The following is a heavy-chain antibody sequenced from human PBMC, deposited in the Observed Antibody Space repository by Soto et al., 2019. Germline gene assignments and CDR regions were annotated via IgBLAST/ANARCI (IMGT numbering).Heavy chain of an antibody. D-gene: IGHD3-10*01. CDR1: GFTFSSFA. CDR2: ISGSGGST. Sequence: GSLRLSRAASGFTFSSFAMSSVRQAPGKGLEWVSAISGSGGSTYYADSVKGRFTISRDNPKNTLYLQMNSLRAEDTAVYYCATSIRRGVVITYYFDYWGQGTLVTVSS. V-gene: IGHV3-23*01. CDR3: ATSIRRGVVITYYFDY. J-gene: IGHJ4*02.